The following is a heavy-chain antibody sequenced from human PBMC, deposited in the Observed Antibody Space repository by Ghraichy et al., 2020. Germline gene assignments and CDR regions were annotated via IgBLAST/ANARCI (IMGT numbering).Heavy chain of an antibody. Sequence: GGSLRLSCAASGFTFSSYWMSWVRQAPGKGLEWVANIKQDGSEKYYVDSVKGRFTISRDNAKNSLYLQMNSLRAEDTAVYYCARCARSGWYPQPLYYFDYWGQGTLVTVSS. CDR3: ARCARSGWYPQPLYYFDY. CDR1: GFTFSSYW. CDR2: IKQDGSEK. D-gene: IGHD6-19*01. V-gene: IGHV3-7*03. J-gene: IGHJ4*02.